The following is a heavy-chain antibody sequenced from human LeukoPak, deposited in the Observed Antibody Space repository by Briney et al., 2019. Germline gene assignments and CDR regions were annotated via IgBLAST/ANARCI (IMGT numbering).Heavy chain of an antibody. V-gene: IGHV5-51*01. CDR2: IYPGDSDT. CDR1: GYSFTSYW. D-gene: IGHD3-22*01. J-gene: IGHJ5*02. CDR3: AIRGYYYDSSGSDGFDP. Sequence: GESLQISCKGSGYSFTSYWIGWVRQLPGKGLEWMGIIYPGDSDTRYSPSFQGQVTISADKSISTAYLQWSSLKASDTAMYYCAIRGYYYDSSGSDGFDPWGQGTLVTVSS.